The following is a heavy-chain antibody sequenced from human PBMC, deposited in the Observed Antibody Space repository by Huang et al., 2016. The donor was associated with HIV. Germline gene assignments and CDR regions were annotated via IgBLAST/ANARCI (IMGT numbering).Heavy chain of an antibody. CDR1: TFSFGAYW. V-gene: IGHV3-7*01. CDR3: ATKTGAMDI. J-gene: IGHJ6*02. CDR2: IKQDESEK. D-gene: IGHD1-7*01. Sequence: VESGGRLVQPGGSIRLSCVGATFSFGAYWLSWVRQTTGKGLEGVANIKQDESEKYYVESVKGRVNIARDNAKKILCLQMDNVRVEDTATYYCATKTGAMDIWGQGTAVTVS.